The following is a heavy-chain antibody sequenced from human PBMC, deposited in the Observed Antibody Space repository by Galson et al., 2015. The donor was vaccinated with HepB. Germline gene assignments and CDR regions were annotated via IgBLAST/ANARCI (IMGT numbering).Heavy chain of an antibody. J-gene: IGHJ4*02. CDR2: IRSKAYGGTT. CDR1: GFTFGDYA. CDR3: TRDETKYYYGSGSCHY. Sequence: SLRLSCAASGFTFGDYAMSWVRQAPGKGLEWVGFIRSKAYGGTTEYAASVRGRFTISRDDSKSIACLQMNSLKTEDTAVYYCTRDETKYYYGSGSCHYWGQGTLVTVSS. V-gene: IGHV3-49*04. D-gene: IGHD3-10*01.